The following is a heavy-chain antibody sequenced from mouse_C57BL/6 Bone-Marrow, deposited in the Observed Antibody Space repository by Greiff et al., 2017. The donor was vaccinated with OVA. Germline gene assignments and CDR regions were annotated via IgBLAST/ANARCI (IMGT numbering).Heavy chain of an antibody. Sequence: QVQLQQSGAELVRPGASVTLSCKASGYTFTDYEMHWVKQTPVHGLEWIGAIDPETGGTAYNQKFKGKAILTADKSSSTAYMELRSLTSEDSAVYYCTSGGYGNYLFAYWGQGTLVTVSA. CDR3: TSGGYGNYLFAY. V-gene: IGHV1-15*01. CDR1: GYTFTDYE. J-gene: IGHJ3*01. CDR2: IDPETGGT. D-gene: IGHD2-1*01.